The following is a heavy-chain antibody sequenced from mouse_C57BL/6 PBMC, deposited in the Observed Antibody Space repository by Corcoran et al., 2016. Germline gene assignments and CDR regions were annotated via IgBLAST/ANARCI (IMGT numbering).Heavy chain of an antibody. J-gene: IGHJ2*01. Sequence: QVQLQQSGAELARPGASVKLSCKASGYTFTSYGISWVKQRTGQGLEWIGEIYPRSGNTYYNEKFKGKATLTADKSSSTAYMELRSLTSEDSAVYFCARGVRRLYGNPYFDYWGQGTTLTVSS. CDR2: IYPRSGNT. D-gene: IGHD2-1*01. CDR1: GYTFTSYG. CDR3: ARGVRRLYGNPYFDY. V-gene: IGHV1-81*01.